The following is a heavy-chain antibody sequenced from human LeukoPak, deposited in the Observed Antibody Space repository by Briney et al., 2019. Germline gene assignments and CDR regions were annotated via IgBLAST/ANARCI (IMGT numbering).Heavy chain of an antibody. J-gene: IGHJ3*02. D-gene: IGHD3-22*01. CDR1: GFTFSGYG. CDR2: ISDSGGYT. CDR3: ARDFTMIVVAVDAFDI. Sequence: GGSLRLSCAASGFTFSGYGISWVRQAPGNGLEWVSAISDSGGYTYYADSVRGRFTISRDNAKNSLYLQMNSLRAEDTAVYYCARDFTMIVVAVDAFDIWGQGTMVTVSS. V-gene: IGHV3-23*01.